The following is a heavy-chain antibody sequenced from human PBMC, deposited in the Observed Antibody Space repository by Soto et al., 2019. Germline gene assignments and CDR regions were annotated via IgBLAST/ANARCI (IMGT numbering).Heavy chain of an antibody. J-gene: IGHJ3*02. Sequence: GGSLRLSCAASGFTFSSYWMHWVRQAPGKGLVWVSRINSDGSSTSYADSVKGRFTISRDNAKNTLYLQMNSLRAEDTAVYYCARPPGDLGAFDIWGQGTMVTVSS. D-gene: IGHD7-27*01. V-gene: IGHV3-74*01. CDR3: ARPPGDLGAFDI. CDR1: GFTFSSYW. CDR2: INSDGSST.